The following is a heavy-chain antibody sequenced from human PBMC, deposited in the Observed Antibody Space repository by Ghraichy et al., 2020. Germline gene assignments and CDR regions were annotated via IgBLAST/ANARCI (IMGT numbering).Heavy chain of an antibody. CDR3: ARLGGATTDDYYYGMDV. CDR1: GGSISSYY. J-gene: IGHJ6*02. CDR2: IYYSGST. Sequence: SETLSLTCTVSGGSISSYYWSWIRQPPGKGLEWIGYIYYSGSTNYNPSLKSRVTISVDTSKNQFSLKLSSVTAADTAVYYCARLGGATTDDYYYGMDVWGQGTTVTVSS. D-gene: IGHD1-26*01. V-gene: IGHV4-59*08.